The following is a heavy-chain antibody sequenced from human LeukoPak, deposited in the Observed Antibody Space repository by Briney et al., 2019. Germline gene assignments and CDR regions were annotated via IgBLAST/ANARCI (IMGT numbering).Heavy chain of an antibody. CDR3: ARGATFGGTQGAYYYYGMDV. J-gene: IGHJ6*02. V-gene: IGHV3-23*01. CDR2: ISGSDGST. Sequence: DPGGSLRLSCTASGFTFSNYAMSWVRQAPGKGLEWVSTISGSDGSTYYADSVKGRFTISRDNSKNTLYLQMNSLRVEDTAIYYCARGATFGGTQGAYYYYGMDVWGQGTTVTVSS. D-gene: IGHD3-16*01. CDR1: GFTFSNYA.